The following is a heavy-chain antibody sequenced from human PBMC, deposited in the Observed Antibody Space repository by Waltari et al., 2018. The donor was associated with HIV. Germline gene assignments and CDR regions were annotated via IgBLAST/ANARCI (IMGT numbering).Heavy chain of an antibody. CDR3: TRGPMYNWFDP. D-gene: IGHD3-10*01. CDR1: GFKFGDYA. Sequence: EVQLVESGGGLVQPGRSLRLSCAASGFKFGDYAMHWVRQPPGKGLEWVSSISWHSIRITYADSVRGRFTISRDNAKKSLYLQMDSLRPEDTALYYCTRGPMYNWFDPWGQGTLVTVSS. J-gene: IGHJ5*02. CDR2: ISWHSIRI. V-gene: IGHV3-9*01.